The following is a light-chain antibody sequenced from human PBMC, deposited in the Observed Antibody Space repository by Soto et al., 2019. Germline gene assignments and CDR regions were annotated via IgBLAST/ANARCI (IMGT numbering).Light chain of an antibody. CDR3: VSYTSSTTSV. J-gene: IGLJ1*01. Sequence: QSALTQPASVSDSPGQSITISCTGTSSDVGGSNFVSWYQQHPGKPPKLIIYDVANRPSGVSNRFSGSKSGSTASLIISRRQTEDEADYYCVSYTSSTTSVFGTGTKLTVL. V-gene: IGLV2-14*03. CDR1: SSDVGGSNF. CDR2: DVA.